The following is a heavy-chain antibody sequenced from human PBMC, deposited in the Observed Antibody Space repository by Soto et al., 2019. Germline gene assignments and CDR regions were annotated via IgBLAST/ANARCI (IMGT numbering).Heavy chain of an antibody. Sequence: QVQLVESGXGVXXXXXXLRLSCAASGFTFSSYAMHWVRQAPGKGLEWVAVISYDGSNKYYADSVKGRFTISRDNSKNTLYLQMNSLRTEDTAVYYCARPLWRDDYNWGYFDLWGRGTLVTVSS. V-gene: IGHV3-30-3*01. CDR2: ISYDGSNK. D-gene: IGHD4-4*01. CDR1: GFTFSSYA. J-gene: IGHJ2*01. CDR3: ARPLWRDDYNWGYFDL.